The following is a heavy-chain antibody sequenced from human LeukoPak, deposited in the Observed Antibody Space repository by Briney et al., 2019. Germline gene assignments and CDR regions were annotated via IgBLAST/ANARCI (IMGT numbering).Heavy chain of an antibody. Sequence: GGSLRLSCAASGFTFSSYAMSWVRQAPGKGLEWVSAISGSGGSTYYADSVKGRFTISRDNSKNTLYLQMNSLRAEDTAVYYCANSYCSSTSCYLYYFDYWGQGTLVTVSS. V-gene: IGHV3-23*01. CDR2: ISGSGGST. CDR3: ANSYCSSTSCYLYYFDY. D-gene: IGHD2-2*01. J-gene: IGHJ4*02. CDR1: GFTFSSYA.